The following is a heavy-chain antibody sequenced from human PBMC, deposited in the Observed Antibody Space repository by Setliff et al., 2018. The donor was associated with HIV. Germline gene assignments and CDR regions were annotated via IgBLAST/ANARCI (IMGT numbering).Heavy chain of an antibody. CDR1: EFAFSTHI. J-gene: IGHJ4*02. D-gene: IGHD4-17*01. CDR3: AKDNSEHWPTGRLDY. CDR2: ITGGGAT. V-gene: IGHV3-23*01. Sequence: GGSLRLSCAPSEFAFSTHIIHWVRQAPGKGLEWVSSITGGGATQYADFVKGRFTISRDVSKNTGFLQMNSLRVDDTAVYYCAKDNSEHWPTGRLDYWGQGTLVTVSS.